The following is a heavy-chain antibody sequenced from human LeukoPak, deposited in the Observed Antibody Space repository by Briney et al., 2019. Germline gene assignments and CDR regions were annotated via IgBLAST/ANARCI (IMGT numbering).Heavy chain of an antibody. CDR2: IIPILGTA. Sequence: SVKVSCKASGGTFSSYAISWVRQAPGQGLEWMGGIIPILGTANYAQKFQGRVTITADKSTSTAYMELSSLRSEDTAVYYCARDGRGAVAGTGFDYWGQGTLVTVSS. D-gene: IGHD6-19*01. J-gene: IGHJ4*02. CDR1: GGTFSSYA. V-gene: IGHV1-69*06. CDR3: ARDGRGAVAGTGFDY.